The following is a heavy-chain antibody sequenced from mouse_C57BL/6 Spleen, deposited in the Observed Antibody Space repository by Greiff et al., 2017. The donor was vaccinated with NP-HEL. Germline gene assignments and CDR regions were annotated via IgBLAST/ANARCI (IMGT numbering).Heavy chain of an antibody. CDR1: GYTFTSYW. Sequence: QVQLQQPGAELVKPGASVKLSCKASGYTFTSYWMHWVKQRPGPGLEWIGMIHPNSGSTNYNEKFKSKATLTVDKSSSTAYMQLSSLTSEESAVYYCARLPYVPARYFDYCGQGTTLSVAS. CDR3: ARLPYVPARYFDY. CDR2: IHPNSGST. J-gene: IGHJ2*01. V-gene: IGHV1-64*01. D-gene: IGHD2-10*02.